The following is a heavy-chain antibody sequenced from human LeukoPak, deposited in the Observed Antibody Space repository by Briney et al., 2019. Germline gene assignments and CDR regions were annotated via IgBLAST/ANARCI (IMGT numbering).Heavy chain of an antibody. CDR1: GLKFSDYG. J-gene: IGHJ6*02. V-gene: IGHV3-30*18. CDR3: VKEGGWGQNYYGMNV. CDR2: ISYDGSNR. Sequence: GGSLRLSCAASGLKFSDYGMHWVRQAPGKGLDWVAIISYDGSNRHYAGSVKGRFTISRDNYKNTLYLQMNSLRLEDTALYYCVKEGGWGQNYYGMNVWGQGTSVTVSS. D-gene: IGHD3-16*01.